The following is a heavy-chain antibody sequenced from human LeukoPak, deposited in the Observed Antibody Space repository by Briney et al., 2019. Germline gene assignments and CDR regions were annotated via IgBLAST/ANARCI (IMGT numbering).Heavy chain of an antibody. CDR2: MNPNSGNT. Sequence: GASVKVSCKASGYTFTSYDINWVRQATGQGLEWMGWMNPNSGNTGYAQKFQGRVTMTRDTSISTAYMELSRLRSVDTAVYYCARDLGYSYEVYFDYWGQGTLVTVSS. CDR1: GYTFTSYD. CDR3: ARDLGYSYEVYFDY. D-gene: IGHD5-18*01. V-gene: IGHV1-8*01. J-gene: IGHJ4*02.